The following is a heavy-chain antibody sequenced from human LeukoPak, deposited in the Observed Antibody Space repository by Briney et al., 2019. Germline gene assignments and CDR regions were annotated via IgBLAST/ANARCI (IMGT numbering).Heavy chain of an antibody. J-gene: IGHJ4*02. CDR3: ARAGTKSSYRYIYFDY. Sequence: GGSLRLSCAASGFTFSSYAMHWVRQAPGKGLEWVAVISYDGSNKYYADSVKGRFTISRDNSKNTLYLQMNSLRAEDTAVYYCARAGTKSSYRYIYFDYWGQGTLVTVSS. CDR1: GFTFSSYA. V-gene: IGHV3-30*04. D-gene: IGHD3-16*02. CDR2: ISYDGSNK.